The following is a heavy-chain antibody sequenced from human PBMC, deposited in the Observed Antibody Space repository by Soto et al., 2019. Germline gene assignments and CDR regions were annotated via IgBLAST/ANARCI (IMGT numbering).Heavy chain of an antibody. CDR3: AENRGSIMKVES. J-gene: IGHJ4*02. D-gene: IGHD3-16*01. Sequence: PGGSLRLSCAASGFSFSSYEMNWVRQAPGKGLERVSAISDGGDTTYYADSVKGRFTISRDNSKNTLYLQMDSLRAEDMAVYYSAENRGSIMKVESWGKGTLVTVSS. V-gene: IGHV3-23*01. CDR2: ISDGGDTT. CDR1: GFSFSSYE.